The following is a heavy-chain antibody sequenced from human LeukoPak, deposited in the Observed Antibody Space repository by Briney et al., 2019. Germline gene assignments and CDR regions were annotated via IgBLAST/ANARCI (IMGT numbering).Heavy chain of an antibody. J-gene: IGHJ6*03. D-gene: IGHD2-15*01. CDR1: DDSINNSPYY. CDR3: ARTTEGYCRGRSCYSYYYYMDV. CDR2: IYYSGST. V-gene: IGHV4-39*01. Sequence: SETLSLTCTVSDDSINNSPYYWGWIRQPPGKGLEWIASIYYSGSTYYNPSLKSRVSMSVDSSKKQFSLKLSCVTAADTAVYYCARTTEGYCRGRSCYSYYYYMDVWGKGTTVTVSS.